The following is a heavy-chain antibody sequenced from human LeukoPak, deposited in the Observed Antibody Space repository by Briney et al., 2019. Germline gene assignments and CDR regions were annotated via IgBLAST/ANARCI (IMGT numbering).Heavy chain of an antibody. D-gene: IGHD6-19*01. V-gene: IGHV4-34*01. CDR2: INHSGST. CDR3: AKTVAGYWYFDL. CDR1: GGSFSGYY. J-gene: IGHJ2*01. Sequence: SETLSLTCAVYGGSFSGYYWSWIRQPPGKGLEWIGEINHSGSTNYNPSLKSRVTISVDTSKNQFSLKLGSVTAADTAVYYCAKTVAGYWYFDLWGRGTLVTVSS.